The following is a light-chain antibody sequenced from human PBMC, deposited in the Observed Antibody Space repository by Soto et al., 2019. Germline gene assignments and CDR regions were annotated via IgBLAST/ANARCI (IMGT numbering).Light chain of an antibody. CDR3: SSSLYPYTT. J-gene: IGKJ4*01. CDR1: QSVSSN. CDR2: GAS. V-gene: IGKV3D-15*01. Sequence: EIVMTQSPATLSVSPGERATLSCRASQSVSSNLAWYQQKPGQAPRLLIYGASIRATGIPARFSGSGSRTEFTLTISSLLFFLMILHPPSSSLYPYTTFCRG.